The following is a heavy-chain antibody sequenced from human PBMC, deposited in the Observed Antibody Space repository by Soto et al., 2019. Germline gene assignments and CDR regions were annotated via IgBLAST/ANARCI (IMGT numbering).Heavy chain of an antibody. Sequence: QVQLQESGPGLVKPSETLSLTCTVSGGSVTNFYWSWVRQPPGRGLEWVGNIYYTGSTNYNPSLKSRVTISLDTSRDQFSLKLTSVTAADTAVYYCARIRGSGDYLNAFDIWGQGTMVTVSS. D-gene: IGHD3-10*01. V-gene: IGHV4-59*08. CDR3: ARIRGSGDYLNAFDI. CDR2: IYYTGST. J-gene: IGHJ3*02. CDR1: GGSVTNFY.